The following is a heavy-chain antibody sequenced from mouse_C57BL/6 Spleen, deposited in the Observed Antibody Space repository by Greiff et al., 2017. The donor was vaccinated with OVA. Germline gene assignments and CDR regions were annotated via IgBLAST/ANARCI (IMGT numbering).Heavy chain of an antibody. Sequence: QVQLQQSGPELVKPGASVKISCKASGYAFSSSWMNWVKQRPGKGLEWIGRIYPGDGDTNYNGKFKGKATLTADKSSSTAYMQLSSLTSEDSAVYFCARAAHYYGSSSYYFDYWGQGTTLTVSS. J-gene: IGHJ2*01. CDR1: GYAFSSSW. V-gene: IGHV1-82*01. D-gene: IGHD1-1*01. CDR2: IYPGDGDT. CDR3: ARAAHYYGSSSYYFDY.